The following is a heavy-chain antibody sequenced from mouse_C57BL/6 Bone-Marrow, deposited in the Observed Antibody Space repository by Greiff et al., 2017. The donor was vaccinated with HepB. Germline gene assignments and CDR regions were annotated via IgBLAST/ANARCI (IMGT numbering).Heavy chain of an antibody. Sequence: EVKVVESGGGLVQPKGSLKLSCAASGFTFNTYAMHWVRQAPGKGLEWVARIRSKSSNYATYYADSVKDRFTISRDDSQSMLYLQMNNLKTEDTAMYYCVRGGGTVVGYYAMDYWGQGTSVTVSS. J-gene: IGHJ4*01. CDR3: VRGGGTVVGYYAMDY. CDR1: GFTFNTYA. V-gene: IGHV10-3*01. D-gene: IGHD1-1*01. CDR2: IRSKSSNYAT.